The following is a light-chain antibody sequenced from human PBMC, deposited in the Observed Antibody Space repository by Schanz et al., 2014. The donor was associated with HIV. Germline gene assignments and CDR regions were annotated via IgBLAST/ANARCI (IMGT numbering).Light chain of an antibody. J-gene: IGKJ4*01. V-gene: IGKV3-20*01. Sequence: EIVLTQSPATLSLSPGERATLSCRASQSVSSNFLAWYQQKPNQAPRLLIFGASNRAIGIPDRFSGSESGTDFTLAISSLEPEDLGVYFCQYFGNSGGTFGGGTKVQIK. CDR1: QSVSSNF. CDR3: QYFGNSGGT. CDR2: GAS.